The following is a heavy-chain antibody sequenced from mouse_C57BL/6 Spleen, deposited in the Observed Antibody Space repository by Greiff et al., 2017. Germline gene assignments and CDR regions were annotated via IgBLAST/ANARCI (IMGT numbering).Heavy chain of an antibody. V-gene: IGHV1-5*01. Sequence: VQLQQSGTVLARPGASVKMSCKTSGYTFTSYWMHWVKQRPGQGLEWIGAIYPGNSDPSYNQKFKGKAKLTAVTSASTAYMELSSLTNEDSAVYYCTREEFYGNYVVFDYWGQGTTLTVSS. CDR2: IYPGNSDP. D-gene: IGHD2-1*01. J-gene: IGHJ2*01. CDR3: TREEFYGNYVVFDY. CDR1: GYTFTSYW.